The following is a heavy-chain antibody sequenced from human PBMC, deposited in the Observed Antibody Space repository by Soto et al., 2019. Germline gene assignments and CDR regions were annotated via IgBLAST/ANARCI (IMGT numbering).Heavy chain of an antibody. CDR3: ARVRAAAGVDLYYYDGMDV. CDR1: GFTFSSYG. Sequence: QVQLVESGGGVVQPGRSLRLSCAASGFTFSSYGMHWVRQAPGKGLEWVAVIWYDGSNKYYADSVKGRFTISRDNSKNTLYLQMNSLRAEDTAVYYCARVRAAAGVDLYYYDGMDVWGQGTTVTVSS. V-gene: IGHV3-33*01. J-gene: IGHJ6*02. CDR2: IWYDGSNK. D-gene: IGHD6-13*01.